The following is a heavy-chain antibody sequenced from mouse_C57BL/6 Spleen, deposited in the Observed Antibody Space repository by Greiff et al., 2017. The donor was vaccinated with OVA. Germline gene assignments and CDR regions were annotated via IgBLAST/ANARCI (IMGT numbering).Heavy chain of an antibody. CDR1: GYTFTDHT. J-gene: IGHJ2*01. CDR3: ARPFYGTTGDYFAY. CDR2: IYPRDGST. D-gene: IGHD2-1*01. Sequence: QVQLQQSDAELVKPGASVKISCKVSGYTFTDHTIHWMKQRPEQGLEWIGYIYPRDGSTKYNEKFKGKATLTADKSSSTAYMQLNSLTSEDSEVYFVARPFYGTTGDYFAYWGKGTTLTVSS. V-gene: IGHV1-78*01.